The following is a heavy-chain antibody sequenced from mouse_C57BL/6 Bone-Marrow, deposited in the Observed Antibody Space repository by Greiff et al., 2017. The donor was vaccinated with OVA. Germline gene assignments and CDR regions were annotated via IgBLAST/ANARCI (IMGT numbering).Heavy chain of an antibody. CDR3: ARSSVGRRAWFAY. D-gene: IGHD4-1*01. CDR1: GYTFTDYY. Sequence: VQLQQSGPELVKPGASVKISCKASGYTFTDYYMNWVKQSHGKSLEWIGDINPNNGGTSYNQKFKGKATLTVDKSSSTAYMELRSLTSEDSAVYYCARSSVGRRAWFAYWGQGTLVTVSA. V-gene: IGHV1-26*01. CDR2: INPNNGGT. J-gene: IGHJ3*01.